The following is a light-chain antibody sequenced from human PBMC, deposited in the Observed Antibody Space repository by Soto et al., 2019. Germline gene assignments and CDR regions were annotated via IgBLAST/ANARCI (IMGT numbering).Light chain of an antibody. V-gene: IGKV3-20*01. CDR3: QQYGTSPLT. CDR2: GVS. Sequence: EIVLTQSPGTLSLSPGERATLSCRASQSVGSTYLAWYQQKPGQAPKLLIYGVSRRATGIPDRFSGSGSGTDFTLTISRLEPEDFAVYYCQQYGTSPLTFGPGTQVDI. J-gene: IGKJ3*01. CDR1: QSVGSTY.